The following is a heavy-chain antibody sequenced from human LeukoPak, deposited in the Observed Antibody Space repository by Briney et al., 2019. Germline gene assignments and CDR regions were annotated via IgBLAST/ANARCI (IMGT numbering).Heavy chain of an antibody. CDR2: IYYSGSTNY. D-gene: IGHD6-13*01. Sequence: SETLSLTCTVSGGSIRNYFWSWIRQPPGKGLEWIGYIYYSGSTNYNYNPSLKSRVTISVDTSKNQFSLKLSSVTAADTAVYYCAREGPAAGPDYWGQGTLVTVSS. CDR3: AREGPAAGPDY. J-gene: IGHJ4*02. CDR1: GGSIRNYF. V-gene: IGHV4-59*12.